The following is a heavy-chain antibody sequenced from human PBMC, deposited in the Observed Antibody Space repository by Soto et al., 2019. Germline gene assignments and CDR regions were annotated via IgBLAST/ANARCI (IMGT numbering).Heavy chain of an antibody. J-gene: IGHJ3*02. CDR1: GFTFGDYA. D-gene: IGHD3-10*01. CDR3: TRGGITVLERAEEHDAFDI. V-gene: IGHV3-49*03. CDR2: IRSKAYGGTT. Sequence: GGSLRLSCTASGFTFGDYAMSWFRQAPGKGLEWVGFIRSKAYGGTTEYAASVKGRFTISRDDSKSIAYLQMNSLKTEDTAVYYCTRGGITVLERAEEHDAFDIWGQGTMVTVSS.